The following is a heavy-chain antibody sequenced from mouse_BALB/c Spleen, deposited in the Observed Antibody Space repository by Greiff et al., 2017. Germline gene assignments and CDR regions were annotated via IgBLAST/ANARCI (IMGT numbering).Heavy chain of an antibody. J-gene: IGHJ4*01. CDR1: GFTFSSYG. CDR2: INSNGGST. CDR3: ASYDYNYAMDY. V-gene: IGHV5-6-3*01. Sequence: EVQLVESGGGLVQPGGSLKLSCAASGFTFSSYGMSWVRQTPDKRLELVATINSNGGSTYYPDSVKGRFTISRDNAKNTLYLQMSSLKSEDTAMYYCASYDYNYAMDYWGQGTSVTVSS. D-gene: IGHD2-4*01.